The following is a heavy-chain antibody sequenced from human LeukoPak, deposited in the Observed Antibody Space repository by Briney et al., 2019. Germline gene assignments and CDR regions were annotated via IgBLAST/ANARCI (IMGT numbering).Heavy chain of an antibody. V-gene: IGHV3-53*01. J-gene: IGHJ5*02. CDR1: GFTVSSNY. Sequence: PGGSLRLSCAASGFTVSSNYMSWVRQAPGKGLEWVSVIYSGGSTYYADSVKGRFTISRDNSKNTLYLQMNSLRAEDTAVYYCARELWFGELLSRFDPWGQGTLVTVSS. D-gene: IGHD3-10*01. CDR2: IYSGGST. CDR3: ARELWFGELLSRFDP.